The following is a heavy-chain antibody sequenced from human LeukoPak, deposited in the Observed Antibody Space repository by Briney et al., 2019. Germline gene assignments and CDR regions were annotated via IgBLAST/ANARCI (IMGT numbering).Heavy chain of an antibody. D-gene: IGHD6-19*01. J-gene: IGHJ4*02. CDR2: IDHSGST. CDR3: ARVDRIAVAGSYYFDY. Sequence: SETLSLTCALYGGSFSGYYWSWIRQPPGKGLEWIGEIDHSGSTNYDPSLKSRVTISVDTSKNQFSLKLSSVTAADTAVYYCARVDRIAVAGSYYFDYWGQGTLVTVSS. V-gene: IGHV4-34*01. CDR1: GGSFSGYY.